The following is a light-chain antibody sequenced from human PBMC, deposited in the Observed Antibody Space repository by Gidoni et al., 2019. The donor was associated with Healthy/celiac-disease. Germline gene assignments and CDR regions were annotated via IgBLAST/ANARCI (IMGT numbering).Light chain of an antibody. V-gene: IGLV3-1*01. Sequence: SYELTHPPSVSVSPGQTASITCSGDKLGDKYDCWYQQQPGQSPVLVIDQDSKRPSGIPERFSGSNSGNTATLTISATHAMDEADYYCQAWDSSTSYVFGTGTKVTVL. CDR2: QDS. CDR1: KLGDKY. CDR3: QAWDSSTSYV. J-gene: IGLJ1*01.